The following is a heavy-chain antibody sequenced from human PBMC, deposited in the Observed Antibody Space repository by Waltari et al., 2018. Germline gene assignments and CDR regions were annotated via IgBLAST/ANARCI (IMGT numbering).Heavy chain of an antibody. CDR1: GGSISTRPNY. D-gene: IGHD3-10*01. Sequence: QLQLQESGPGLVKPSETLSLTCAVSGGSISTRPNYWGWIRQSPGKGLGWIGTIYYRGTAYYNPSLESRVTISVDTSRNQFSLRLDSVTAADTAVYFCARTFGGSGRCKFDYWGQGMLVTVSS. CDR3: ARTFGGSGRCKFDY. V-gene: IGHV4-39*01. J-gene: IGHJ4*03. CDR2: IYYRGTA.